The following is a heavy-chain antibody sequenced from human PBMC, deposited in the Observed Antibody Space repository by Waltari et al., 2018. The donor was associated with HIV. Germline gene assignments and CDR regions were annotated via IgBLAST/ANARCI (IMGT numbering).Heavy chain of an antibody. D-gene: IGHD3-10*01. CDR3: ARDLYGSGSYYYYYYYGMDV. CDR1: GFTFSSYA. CDR2: ISYDGSNK. J-gene: IGHJ6*02. Sequence: QVQLVESGGGVVQPGRSLRLSCAASGFTFSSYAMHWVRQAPGKGLAWVAVISYDGSNKYYADSVKGRFTISRDNSKNTLYLQMNSLRAEDTAVYYCARDLYGSGSYYYYYYYGMDVWGQGTTVTVSS. V-gene: IGHV3-30*01.